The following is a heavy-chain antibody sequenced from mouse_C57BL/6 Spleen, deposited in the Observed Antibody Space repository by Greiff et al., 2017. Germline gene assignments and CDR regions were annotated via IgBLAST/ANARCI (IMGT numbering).Heavy chain of an antibody. J-gene: IGHJ2*01. CDR2: IDPEDGET. D-gene: IGHD1-1*01. CDR1: GFNIKDYY. Sequence: EVKLMESGAELVKPGASVKLSCTASGFNIKDYYMHWVKQRTEQGLEWIGRIDPEDGETKYAPKFQGKATITADTSSNTAYLQLSSLTSEDTAVYYCARWATTVVERGYWGQGTTLTVSS. CDR3: ARWATTVVERGY. V-gene: IGHV14-2*01.